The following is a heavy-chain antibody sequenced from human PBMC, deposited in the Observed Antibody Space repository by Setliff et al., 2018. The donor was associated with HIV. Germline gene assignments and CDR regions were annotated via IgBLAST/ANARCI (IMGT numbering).Heavy chain of an antibody. D-gene: IGHD6-13*01. J-gene: IGHJ4*02. Sequence: PGGSLRLSCAASGFTFNSHEMNWVRLAPGKGLEWVSYISGSGSTIYYADSVKGRFTISRDNAKNSLYLQMNSLRAEDTAVYYCVRVYRAGSWDYWGQGTLVTV. CDR2: ISGSGSTI. CDR1: GFTFNSHE. V-gene: IGHV3-48*03. CDR3: VRVYRAGSWDY.